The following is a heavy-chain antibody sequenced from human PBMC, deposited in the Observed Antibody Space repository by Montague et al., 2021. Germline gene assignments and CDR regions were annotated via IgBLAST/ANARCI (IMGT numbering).Heavy chain of an antibody. V-gene: IGHV4-39*07. CDR3: ARVFSSWYVGWFDP. Sequence: SETLSLTCTVSGASITSNIYYWGWIRRSPGKGLEWIGSIYYSGNSFYQPSLKSRITMAVDTSKNQFSLKLCSVTAADTAIYYCARVFSSWYVGWFDPWGQGTLVTVSS. J-gene: IGHJ5*02. D-gene: IGHD6-13*01. CDR1: GASITSNIYY. CDR2: IYYSGNS.